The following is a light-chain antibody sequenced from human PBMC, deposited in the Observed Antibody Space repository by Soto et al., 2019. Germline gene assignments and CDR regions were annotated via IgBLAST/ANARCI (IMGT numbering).Light chain of an antibody. CDR2: GVS. Sequence: DIVLTQSPGTLSLSPGERATLSCRASQSFRSNYLAWYQQRPGQAPRLLIYGVSSRASGLPDRFSGSVSGTDFTLTISRLEPEDSAVYYCQQYDRIPGFTFGGGTKVEI. CDR1: QSFRSNY. J-gene: IGKJ4*01. CDR3: QQYDRIPGFT. V-gene: IGKV3-20*01.